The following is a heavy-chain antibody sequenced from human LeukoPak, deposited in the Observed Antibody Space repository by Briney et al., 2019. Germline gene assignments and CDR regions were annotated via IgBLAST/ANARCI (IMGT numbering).Heavy chain of an antibody. CDR2: IRSKAYGGTT. CDR3: TRPSLWFGELSTSLFDY. Sequence: GGSLRLSCTASGFTFGDYAMSWFRQAPGKGLEWVGFIRSKAYGGTTEYAASVKGRFTISRDDSKSIAYLQMNSLKTEDTAVYYCTRPSLWFGELSTSLFDYWGQGTLVTVSS. D-gene: IGHD3-10*01. CDR1: GFTFGDYA. J-gene: IGHJ4*02. V-gene: IGHV3-49*03.